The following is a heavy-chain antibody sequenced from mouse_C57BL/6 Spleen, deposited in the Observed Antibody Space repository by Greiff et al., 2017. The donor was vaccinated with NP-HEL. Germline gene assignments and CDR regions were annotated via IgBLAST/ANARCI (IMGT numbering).Heavy chain of an antibody. Sequence: EGKVVESGPGLAKPSQTPYLPLSVPCFSITSVYCNWIRKFPGKKLEYMGYISYSGSTYYNPSLKSRISITRDTSKNQYYLQLNSVTTEDTATYYCARYELGRYFDVWGTGTTVTVSS. CDR3: ARYELGRYFDV. J-gene: IGHJ1*03. CDR2: ISYSGST. D-gene: IGHD4-1*01. V-gene: IGHV3-8*01. CDR1: CFSITSVY.